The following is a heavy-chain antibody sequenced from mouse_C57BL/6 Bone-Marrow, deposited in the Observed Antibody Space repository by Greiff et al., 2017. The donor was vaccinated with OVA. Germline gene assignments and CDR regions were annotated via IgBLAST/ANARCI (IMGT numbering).Heavy chain of an antibody. CDR2: INPYNGDT. Sequence: VHVKQSGPELVKPGDSVKISCKASGYSFTGYFMNWVMQSHGKSLEWIGRINPYNGDTFYNQKFKGKATLTVDKSSSTAHMELRSLTSEDSAVYYCARWAYYSNFAYWGQGTLVTVSA. V-gene: IGHV1-20*01. CDR1: GYSFTGYF. J-gene: IGHJ3*01. D-gene: IGHD2-5*01. CDR3: ARWAYYSNFAY.